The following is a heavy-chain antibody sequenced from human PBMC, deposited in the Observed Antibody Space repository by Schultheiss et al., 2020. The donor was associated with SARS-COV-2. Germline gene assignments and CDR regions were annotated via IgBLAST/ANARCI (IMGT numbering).Heavy chain of an antibody. CDR1: GGSISSYY. Sequence: SETLSLTCTVSGGSISSYYWSWIRQPAGKGLEWIGYIYYSGSTYYNPSLKSRVTISVDTSKNQFSLKLSSVTAADTAVYYCASLRAPIGSDWFDPWGQGTLVTVSS. CDR3: ASLRAPIGSDWFDP. D-gene: IGHD5/OR15-5a*01. V-gene: IGHV4-59*04. CDR2: IYYSGST. J-gene: IGHJ5*02.